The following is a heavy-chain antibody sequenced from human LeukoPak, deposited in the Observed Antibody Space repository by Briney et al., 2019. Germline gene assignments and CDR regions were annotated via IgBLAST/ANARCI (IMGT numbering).Heavy chain of an antibody. CDR1: GYTFTSYG. CDR3: ARAVVAYYDILTGYADNWFDP. CDR2: ISAYNGNT. D-gene: IGHD3-9*01. J-gene: IGHJ5*02. V-gene: IGHV1-18*01. Sequence: ASVKLSCKASGYTFTSYGISWVRQAPGQGLEWMGWISAYNGNTTSAQKLQGRVTMTTDTSTSIAYMELRSLRSDDTAVYYCARAVVAYYDILTGYADNWFDPWGQGTLVTVSS.